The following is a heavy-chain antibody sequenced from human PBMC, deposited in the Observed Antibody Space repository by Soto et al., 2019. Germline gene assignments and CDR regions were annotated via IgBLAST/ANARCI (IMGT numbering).Heavy chain of an antibody. Sequence: PGGSLRISCAASGFTFSSYSMNWVRQAPGKGLEWVSYISSSSSTIYYADSVKGRFTISRDNAKNSLYLQMNSLRDEDTAVYYCARDGWGDKYYDFWSGYYGSYYGMDVWGQGTTVTVSS. CDR1: GFTFSSYS. D-gene: IGHD3-3*01. J-gene: IGHJ6*02. V-gene: IGHV3-48*02. CDR2: ISSSSSTI. CDR3: ARDGWGDKYYDFWSGYYGSYYGMDV.